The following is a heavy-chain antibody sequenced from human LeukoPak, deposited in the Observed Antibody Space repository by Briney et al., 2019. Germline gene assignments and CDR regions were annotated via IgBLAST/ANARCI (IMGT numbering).Heavy chain of an antibody. CDR1: GFTFSSYA. CDR2: ISGSGGST. J-gene: IGHJ6*02. D-gene: IGHD6-13*01. Sequence: GGSLRLSCAASGFTFSSYAMSWVRQAPGKGLEWVSAISGSGGSTYYADSVKGRFTISRDNSKSTLYLQMNSLRAEDTAVYYCAKDGSSWSVGYYYGMDVWGQGTTVTVSS. CDR3: AKDGSSWSVGYYYGMDV. V-gene: IGHV3-23*01.